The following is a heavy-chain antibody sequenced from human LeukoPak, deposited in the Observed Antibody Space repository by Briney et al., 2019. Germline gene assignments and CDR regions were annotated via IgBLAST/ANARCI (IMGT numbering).Heavy chain of an antibody. CDR3: ARDWNYYVSESDYGMDV. V-gene: IGHV4-30-4*01. CDR1: GGSISSGDFY. D-gene: IGHD3-10*01. CDR2: IYYSGST. Sequence: SQTLSLTCTVSGGSISSGDFYWSWIRQPPGKGLEWIGYIYYSGSTFHNPSLKSRVTISVDTSKNQFSLKLSSVTAADTAVYYWARDWNYYVSESDYGMDVWGQGTTVTVSS. J-gene: IGHJ6*02.